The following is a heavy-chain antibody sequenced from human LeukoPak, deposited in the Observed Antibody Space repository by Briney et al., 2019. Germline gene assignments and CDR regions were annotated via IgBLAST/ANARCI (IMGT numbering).Heavy chain of an antibody. CDR3: AKDRIAAALALFDY. J-gene: IGHJ4*02. Sequence: GGSLTLSCSASGFTFSSYGMHWVRPAPGKGLEWVALILYDGTNKYHADCVKGRFTISRDNSKNTLYLQMNSLRAEDTAVYYGAKDRIAAALALFDYWGQGTLVTVSS. D-gene: IGHD6-13*01. CDR1: GFTFSSYG. V-gene: IGHV3-30*18. CDR2: ILYDGTNK.